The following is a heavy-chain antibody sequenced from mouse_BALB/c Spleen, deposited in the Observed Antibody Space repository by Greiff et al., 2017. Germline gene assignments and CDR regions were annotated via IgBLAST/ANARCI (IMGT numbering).Heavy chain of an antibody. CDR2: ISSGGSYT. CDR1: GFTFSSYG. D-gene: IGHD1-1*01. Sequence: EVKLVESGGDLVKPGGSLKLSCAASGFTFSSYGMSWVRQTPDKRLEWVATISSGGSYTYYPDSVKGRFTISRDNAKNTLYLQMSSLKSEDTAMYDCARIYGSSFDYWGQGTTLTVSS. CDR3: ARIYGSSFDY. V-gene: IGHV5-6*01. J-gene: IGHJ2*01.